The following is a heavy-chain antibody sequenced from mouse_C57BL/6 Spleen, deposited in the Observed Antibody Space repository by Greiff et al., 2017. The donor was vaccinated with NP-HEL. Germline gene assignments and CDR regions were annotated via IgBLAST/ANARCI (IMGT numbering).Heavy chain of an antibody. Sequence: VQVVESGAELARPGASVKLSCKASGYTFTSYGISWVKQRPGQGLEWIGEIYPRSGNTYYNEKLKGKATLTADKSSSTASMELRSLTSEDSAVDFCARSNTGVARGAMDYWGQGTSVTVSS. CDR3: ARSNTGVARGAMDY. V-gene: IGHV1-81*01. D-gene: IGHD1-1*01. J-gene: IGHJ4*01. CDR1: GYTFTSYG. CDR2: IYPRSGNT.